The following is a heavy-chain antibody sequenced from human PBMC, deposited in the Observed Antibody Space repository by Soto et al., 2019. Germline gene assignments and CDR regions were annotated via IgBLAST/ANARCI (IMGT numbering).Heavy chain of an antibody. V-gene: IGHV1-18*04. J-gene: IGHJ4*01. CDR2: ISGNNGDT. Sequence: SLKVSCKASGYTFTYYDISWVRQAPGQGLEWMGWISGNNGDTNYAQNFQGRVNMTTDTYTSTAYMELRSLRSDDTAVYYCARDADIGVVPPAVIPCDYWG. CDR3: ARDADIGVVPPAVIPCDY. D-gene: IGHD2-2*01. CDR1: GYTFTYYD.